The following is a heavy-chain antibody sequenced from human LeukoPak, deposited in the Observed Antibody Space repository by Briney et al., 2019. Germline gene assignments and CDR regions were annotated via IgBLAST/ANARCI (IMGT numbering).Heavy chain of an antibody. D-gene: IGHD3-16*01. Sequence: SETLSLTCTVSGGSIRSSYYYWGWIRQPPGKGLEWIGSIYYSGSTYYDPSLKSRVTISVDTSKNQFSLKLSSVTAADTAVYYCARHRWGEAPQYYFDYWGQGTLVTVSS. V-gene: IGHV4-39*01. CDR3: ARHRWGEAPQYYFDY. J-gene: IGHJ4*02. CDR2: IYYSGST. CDR1: GGSIRSSYYY.